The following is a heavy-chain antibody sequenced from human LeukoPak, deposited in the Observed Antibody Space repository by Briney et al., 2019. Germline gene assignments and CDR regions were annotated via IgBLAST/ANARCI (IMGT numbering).Heavy chain of an antibody. D-gene: IGHD2-21*02. Sequence: PSETLSLTCTVSGGSISSHYWSWIRQPPGKGLEWIGYIYYSGSTNYNPSLKSRVTMSVDTSKNQFSLKLSSVTAADTAVYYCARGSKGVVTANYYYSFIDVWGKGTTVTVSS. V-gene: IGHV4-59*11. CDR1: GGSISSHY. CDR3: ARGSKGVVTANYYYSFIDV. J-gene: IGHJ6*03. CDR2: IYYSGST.